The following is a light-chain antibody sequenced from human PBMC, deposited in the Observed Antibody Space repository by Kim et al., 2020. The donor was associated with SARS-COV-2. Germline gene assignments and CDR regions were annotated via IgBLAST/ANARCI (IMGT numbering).Light chain of an antibody. Sequence: SPTERHTLACRSSQGVASFLAGYQHYPGQRPRRRIYRACNRATGIPDRFSGSGSGTDCALTINNLEPDDSAVYFCRQHNNWPLFTFGGGTKVDIK. J-gene: IGKJ4*01. V-gene: IGKV3-11*01. CDR1: QGVASF. CDR2: RAC. CDR3: RQHNNWPLFT.